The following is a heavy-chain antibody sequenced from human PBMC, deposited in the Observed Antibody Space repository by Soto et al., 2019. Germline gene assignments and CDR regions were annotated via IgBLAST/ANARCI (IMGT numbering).Heavy chain of an antibody. D-gene: IGHD2-15*01. CDR1: GYTFTGYY. CDR2: INPNSGGT. J-gene: IGHJ4*02. Sequence: ASVKVSCKASGYTFTGYYMHWVRQAPGQGLEWMGWINPNSGGTNYAQKFQGWVTMTRDTSISTAYMELSRLRSDDTAVYYCARGHAAGYCSGSSCYPILYYQGKGSLVTVSS. CDR3: ARGHAAGYCSGSSCYPILYY. V-gene: IGHV1-2*04.